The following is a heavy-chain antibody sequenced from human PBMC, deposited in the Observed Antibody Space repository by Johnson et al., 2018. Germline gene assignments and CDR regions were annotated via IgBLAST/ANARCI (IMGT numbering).Heavy chain of an antibody. Sequence: QLVESGGGVVQAGRSLRLSCAASGFTFDDYAMHWVRQAPGKGLEWVSGISWNNGTIGSADSGKGRFPISRDNDKNSLYLQMNSLRAEDTALYYCAKDISYDSSGNYRMDVWGQGTTVTVSS. CDR2: ISWNNGTI. D-gene: IGHD3-22*01. CDR1: GFTFDDYA. V-gene: IGHV3-9*01. J-gene: IGHJ6*02. CDR3: AKDISYDSSGNYRMDV.